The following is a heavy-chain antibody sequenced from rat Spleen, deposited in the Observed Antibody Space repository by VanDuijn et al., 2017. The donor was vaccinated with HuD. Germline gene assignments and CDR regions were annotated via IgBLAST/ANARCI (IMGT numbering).Heavy chain of an antibody. CDR3: ARHRAYWFAY. V-gene: IGHV5-22*01. Sequence: EVQLVESGGGLVQPGRSLKLSCAVSGFTFSDYYMAWFRQAPKKGLEWVASISHEGSRTYYGDSVKGRFTISRDNAKSTLYLQMNSLRSEDTATYYCARHRAYWFAYWGQGTLVTVSS. J-gene: IGHJ3*01. CDR1: GFTFSDYY. CDR2: ISHEGSRT.